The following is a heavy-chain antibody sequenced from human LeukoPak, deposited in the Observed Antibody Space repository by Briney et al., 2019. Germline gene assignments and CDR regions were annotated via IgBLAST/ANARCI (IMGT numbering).Heavy chain of an antibody. J-gene: IGHJ4*02. Sequence: PGGSLRLSCAASGFTFSSYEMNWVRQAPGKGLEWVSAISGSGGSTYYADSVKGRFTISRDNSKNTLYLQMNSLRAEDTAVYYCAKDQGYSSGWYDYWGQGTLVTVSS. V-gene: IGHV3-23*01. D-gene: IGHD6-19*01. CDR2: ISGSGGST. CDR1: GFTFSSYE. CDR3: AKDQGYSSGWYDY.